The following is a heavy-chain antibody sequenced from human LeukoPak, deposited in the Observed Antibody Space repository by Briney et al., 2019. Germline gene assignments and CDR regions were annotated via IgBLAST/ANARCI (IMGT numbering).Heavy chain of an antibody. V-gene: IGHV3-74*01. D-gene: IGHD5-24*01. CDR1: GFTFSSYW. CDR2: IDTDGSTT. Sequence: GGSLRLSCTVSGFTFSSYWMHWVRQAPGMGLVWVSRIDTDGSTTSYADSVKGRFTISRDNAKNTLYLQVNSLRAEDTAVYYCARGGLEPVDYWGQGTLVTVSS. CDR3: ARGGLEPVDY. J-gene: IGHJ4*02.